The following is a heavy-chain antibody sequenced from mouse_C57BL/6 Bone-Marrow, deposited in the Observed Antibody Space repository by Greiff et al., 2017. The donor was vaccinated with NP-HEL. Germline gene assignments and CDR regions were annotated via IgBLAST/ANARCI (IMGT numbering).Heavy chain of an antibody. CDR3: TGTTVVEDSFAY. Sequence: EVKVEESGGGLVQPGGSMKLSCVASGFTFSNYWMNWVRQSPEKGLEWVAQIRLKSDNYATHYAESVKGRFTISRDDSKSSVYLQMNNLRAEDTGIYYCTGTTVVEDSFAYWGQGTLVTVSA. CDR1: GFTFSNYW. D-gene: IGHD1-1*01. J-gene: IGHJ3*01. CDR2: IRLKSDNYAT. V-gene: IGHV6-3*01.